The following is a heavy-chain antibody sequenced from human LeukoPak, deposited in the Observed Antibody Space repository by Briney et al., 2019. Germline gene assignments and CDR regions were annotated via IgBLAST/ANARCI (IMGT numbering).Heavy chain of an antibody. CDR2: ISYDGSNK. CDR3: ARAPRGYYDSSGYPYYYYYMDV. CDR1: AFTFSSYG. Sequence: GGSLRLSCAASAFTFSSYGMHWVRQAPGKGLEWVAVISYDGSNKYYADSVKGRFTISRDNSKNTLYLQMNSLRAEDTAVYYCARAPRGYYDSSGYPYYYYYMDVWGKGTTVTVSS. V-gene: IGHV3-30*19. J-gene: IGHJ6*03. D-gene: IGHD3-22*01.